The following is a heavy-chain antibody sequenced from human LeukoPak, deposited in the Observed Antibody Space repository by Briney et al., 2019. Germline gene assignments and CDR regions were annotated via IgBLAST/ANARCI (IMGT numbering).Heavy chain of an antibody. V-gene: IGHV3-23*01. Sequence: GGSLRLSCAASGFTFSSYAMSWVRQAPGKGLEWVSAISGSGGSTYYADSVKGRFTISRDNSKNTLHLQMNSLRAEDTAVYYCAKSSDQLLSYFDYWGQGTLVTVSS. J-gene: IGHJ4*02. CDR2: ISGSGGST. CDR3: AKSSDQLLSYFDY. D-gene: IGHD2-2*01. CDR1: GFTFSSYA.